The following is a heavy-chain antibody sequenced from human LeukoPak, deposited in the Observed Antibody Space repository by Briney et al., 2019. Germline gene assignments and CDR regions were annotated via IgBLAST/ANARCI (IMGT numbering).Heavy chain of an antibody. V-gene: IGHV4-4*02. CDR3: AGYGSLGDFDY. CDR2: IYHRGST. D-gene: IGHD3-16*01. J-gene: IGHJ4*02. CDR1: GGSISSSNW. Sequence: SETLSLTCAVSGGSISSSNWWSWVRQPPGKGLKWIGEIYHRGSTNYNPSLKSRVTISVDKSKNQFSLKLSSVTAADTAVYYCAGYGSLGDFDYWGQGTLVTVSS.